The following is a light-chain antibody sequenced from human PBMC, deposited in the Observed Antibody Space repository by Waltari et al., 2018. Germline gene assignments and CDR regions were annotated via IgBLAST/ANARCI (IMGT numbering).Light chain of an antibody. CDR2: VNSDGSH. CDR3: QTGGHGTWV. J-gene: IGLJ3*02. V-gene: IGLV4-69*01. Sequence: QQPEKGPRFLMKVNSDGSHRKGDEIPDRFSGSRSGAERYLSISSLQSEDEADYFCQTGGHGTWVFGGGTKLTVL.